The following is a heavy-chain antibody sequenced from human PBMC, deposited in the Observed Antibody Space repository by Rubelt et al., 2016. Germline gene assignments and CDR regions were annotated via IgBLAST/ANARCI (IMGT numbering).Heavy chain of an antibody. D-gene: IGHD4-17*01. V-gene: IGHV1-69*01. CDR3: ATDGDDYGDSRDAFDI. J-gene: IGHJ3*02. Sequence: GRGLEWMGGIIPIFGTANYAQKFQGRVTISADESTSTAYMELSSLRSEDTAVYYCATDGDDYGDSRDAFDIWGQGTMVTVSS. CDR2: IIPIFGTA.